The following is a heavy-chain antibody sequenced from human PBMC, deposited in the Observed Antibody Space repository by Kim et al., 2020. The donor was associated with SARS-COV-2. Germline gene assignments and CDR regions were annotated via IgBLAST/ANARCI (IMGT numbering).Heavy chain of an antibody. CDR1: GFTFSSDA. V-gene: IGHV3-23*01. CDR2: ISGSGGST. CDR3: AKVKVSFGYFDY. Sequence: GGSLRLSCAASGFTFSSDAMSWVRQAPGKGLEWVSAISGSGGSTYYADSVKGRFAISRDNSKNTLYLQMNSLRAEDTAVYYCAKVKVSFGYFDYWGQGTLVTVSS. J-gene: IGHJ4*02. D-gene: IGHD3-16*01.